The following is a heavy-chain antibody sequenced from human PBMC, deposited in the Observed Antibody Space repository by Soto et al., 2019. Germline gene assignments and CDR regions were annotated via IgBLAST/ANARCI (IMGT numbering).Heavy chain of an antibody. J-gene: IGHJ5*02. Sequence: GGSLRLSCEASGFTFSSYGMNWVRQAPGKGLEWVAVIWYDGSNKYYADSVKGRFTISRDNSKNTLYLQMNSLRAEDTALYYCARGSATSLYTWFDPWGQGTLVTVSS. D-gene: IGHD3-16*02. CDR3: ARGSATSLYTWFDP. V-gene: IGHV3-33*01. CDR2: IWYDGSNK. CDR1: GFTFSSYG.